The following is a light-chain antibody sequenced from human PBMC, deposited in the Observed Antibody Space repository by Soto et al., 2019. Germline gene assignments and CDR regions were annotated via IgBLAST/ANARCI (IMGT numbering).Light chain of an antibody. CDR3: QQLSNWPPYT. J-gene: IGKJ2*01. CDR2: DAS. CDR1: QSVSSY. Sequence: EIVLTQSPATLSLSPGERATLSCRASQSVSSYLAWYQQKPGQAPRLLIYDASNRATGIPARFSGSGSGTDFTLTISSLEPEDFAVYYCQQLSNWPPYTFGLGTKLEIK. V-gene: IGKV3-11*01.